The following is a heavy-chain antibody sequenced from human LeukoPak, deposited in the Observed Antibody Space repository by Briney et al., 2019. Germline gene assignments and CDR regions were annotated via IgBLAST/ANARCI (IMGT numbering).Heavy chain of an antibody. J-gene: IGHJ6*02. D-gene: IGHD4/OR15-4a*01. CDR2: ISGSGGST. CDR3: ARPHSRTINYGMDV. V-gene: IGHV3-23*01. Sequence: GGSLRLSCAASGFTFSSYAMSWVRQAPGKGLEWVSAISGSGGSTYYADSVKGRFTISRDNSKNTLWLQMNSLRAEDTAVYYCARPHSRTINYGMDVWGQGTTVTVSS. CDR1: GFTFSSYA.